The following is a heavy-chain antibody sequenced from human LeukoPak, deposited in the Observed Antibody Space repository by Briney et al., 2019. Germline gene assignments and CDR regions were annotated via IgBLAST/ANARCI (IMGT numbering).Heavy chain of an antibody. D-gene: IGHD3-10*01. CDR1: GYSFTSYW. J-gene: IGHJ4*02. CDR3: ARRITMVRGVIGYDY. V-gene: IGHV5-51*01. CDR2: IYPGDSDT. Sequence: GESLKISCKGSGYSFTSYWIGWVRQMPGKGLEWTGIIYPGDSDTRYSLSFQGQVTISADKSISTAYLQWSSLKASDTAMYYCARRITMVRGVIGYDYWGQGTLVTVSS.